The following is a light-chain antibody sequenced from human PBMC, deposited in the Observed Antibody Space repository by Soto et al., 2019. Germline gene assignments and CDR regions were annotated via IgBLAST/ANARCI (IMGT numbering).Light chain of an antibody. J-gene: IGKJ1*01. CDR1: QSLLYGDGKTY. Sequence: VLTQAPLSLSVTPGQPSSMSCKSSQSLLYGDGKTYLYWYQQKPGQPPKLLVYWASTRESGVPDRFSGSGSGTDFTLTISSLQAEDVAVYYCQQYYGTPRTFGQGTKVDIK. V-gene: IGKV4-1*01. CDR2: WAS. CDR3: QQYYGTPRT.